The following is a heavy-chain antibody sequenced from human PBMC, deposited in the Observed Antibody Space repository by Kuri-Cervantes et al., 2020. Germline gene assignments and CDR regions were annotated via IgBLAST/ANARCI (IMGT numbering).Heavy chain of an antibody. CDR1: GFTFSSYW. Sequence: GGSLRLSCAASGFTFSSYWMSWVRQAPGKGLEWVANIKQDGSEKYYVDSVKGRFTISRDNSKNTLYLQMGSLRAEDMAVYYCARGARGYYDSVGHGAFDIWGQGTMVTVSS. CDR2: IKQDGSEK. J-gene: IGHJ3*02. V-gene: IGHV3-7*01. D-gene: IGHD3-22*01. CDR3: ARGARGYYDSVGHGAFDI.